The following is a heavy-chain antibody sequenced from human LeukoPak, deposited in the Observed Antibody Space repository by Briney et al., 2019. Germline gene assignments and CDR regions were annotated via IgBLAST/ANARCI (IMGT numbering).Heavy chain of an antibody. CDR1: GFTFSSYW. J-gene: IGHJ4*02. V-gene: IGHV3-74*01. CDR3: ATNWRGSGS. CDR2: INSDGSST. D-gene: IGHD3-10*01. Sequence: GGSLRLSCAASGFTFSSYWMHWVRQAPGKGLVWVSRINSDGSSTSYADSVKGRFTISRDNAKNSVYLQMNTLRAEDTALYYCATNWRGSGSWGQGTLVTASS.